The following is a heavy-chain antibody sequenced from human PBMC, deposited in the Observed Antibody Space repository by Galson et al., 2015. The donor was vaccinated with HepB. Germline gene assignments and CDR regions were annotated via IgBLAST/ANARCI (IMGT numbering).Heavy chain of an antibody. J-gene: IGHJ4*02. Sequence: SLRLSCAASGFTFSGSAMHWVRQASGKGLEWVGRIRSKANGYATAYAASVKGRFTISRDDSKNTAYLQMNSLKTEDTAVYYCTRPGDYGDYAGRLEDYWGQGTLVTVSS. D-gene: IGHD4-17*01. CDR3: TRPGDYGDYAGRLEDY. CDR1: GFTFSGSA. CDR2: IRSKANGYAT. V-gene: IGHV3-73*01.